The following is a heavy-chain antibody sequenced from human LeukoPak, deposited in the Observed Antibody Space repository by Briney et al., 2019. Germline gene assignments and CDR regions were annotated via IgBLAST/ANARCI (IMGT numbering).Heavy chain of an antibody. J-gene: IGHJ4*02. V-gene: IGHV4-59*01. CDR1: GGSLSSYY. CDR2: IYYSGST. Sequence: KSSETLSLTCTVSGGSLSSYYWSWLRQPPGKGLEWIGYIYYSGSTNYNPSLKSRVTISVDTSKNQFSLKLSSVTAADTAVYYCARGVYSGRIDYWGQGTLVTVSS. CDR3: ARGVYSGRIDY. D-gene: IGHD1-26*01.